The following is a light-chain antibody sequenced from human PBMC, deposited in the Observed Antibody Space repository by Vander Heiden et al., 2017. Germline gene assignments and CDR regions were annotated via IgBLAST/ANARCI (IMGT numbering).Light chain of an antibody. CDR2: KTS. Sequence: DIQMTQSPSTLSASVGDRVTITCRASQSISSWLAWFQHKPGKAPNLLIYKTSSLKSGVPSRFSSSGSGTEFTLTISSLQPDDFATYYCQQYNSFSLYTFGQGTKLEIK. J-gene: IGKJ2*01. CDR1: QSISSW. V-gene: IGKV1-5*03. CDR3: QQYNSFSLYT.